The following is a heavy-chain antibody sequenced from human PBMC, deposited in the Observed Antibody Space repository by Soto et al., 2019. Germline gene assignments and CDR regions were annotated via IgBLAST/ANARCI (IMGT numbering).Heavy chain of an antibody. CDR2: ISGSGGST. Sequence: GGSLRLSCAASGFTFSSYAMSWVHQAPGKGLEWVSAISGSGGSTYYADSVKGRFTISRDNSKNTLYLQMNSLRAEDTAVYYCAKDWGTAMVTRRYYFDYWGQGTLVTVSS. CDR3: AKDWGTAMVTRRYYFDY. V-gene: IGHV3-23*01. CDR1: GFTFSSYA. D-gene: IGHD5-18*01. J-gene: IGHJ4*02.